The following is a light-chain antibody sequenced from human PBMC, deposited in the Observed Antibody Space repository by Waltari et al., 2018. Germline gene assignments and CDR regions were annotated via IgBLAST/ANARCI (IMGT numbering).Light chain of an antibody. CDR3: QSYDTNLRAV. CDR2: GGD. V-gene: IGLV1-40*01. Sequence: QSVLTQPPSVSGAPGQRVTISCSGSSSNIGAGYDVYWYQQLPGTAPKLLISGGDSRASGVPDRFSASKSGSSASLAISGLQAEDEADYYCQSYDTNLRAVFGGGTRLTVL. CDR1: SSNIGAGYD. J-gene: IGLJ3*02.